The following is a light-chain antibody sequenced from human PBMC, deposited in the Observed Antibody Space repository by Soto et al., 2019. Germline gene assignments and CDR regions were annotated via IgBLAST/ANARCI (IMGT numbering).Light chain of an antibody. CDR3: QQYGKSPGFFT. Sequence: EIVLTQSPGTLSLSPGERATLSCRASQSVSSTYLAWYQQKPGQAPRLLIYDASSRATGIPDKFIGSGSGSDFSLTISRLEPEDSAVYYCQQYGKSPGFFTFGPGTKVAIK. CDR2: DAS. J-gene: IGKJ3*01. CDR1: QSVSSTY. V-gene: IGKV3-20*01.